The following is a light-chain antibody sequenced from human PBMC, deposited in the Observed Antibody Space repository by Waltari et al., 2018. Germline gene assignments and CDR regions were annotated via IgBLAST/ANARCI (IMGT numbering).Light chain of an antibody. CDR3: QQSYNTPQT. CDR1: QSISSY. V-gene: IGKV1-39*01. Sequence: DIQMTQSPSSLSASVGDRVTITCRASQSISSYLNWYQQKPGKAPKLLIYAASRLQSGVPSRFSGSGSGTDFTLTISSLQPEDFATYYCQQSYNTPQTFGQGTNLEI. CDR2: AAS. J-gene: IGKJ2*01.